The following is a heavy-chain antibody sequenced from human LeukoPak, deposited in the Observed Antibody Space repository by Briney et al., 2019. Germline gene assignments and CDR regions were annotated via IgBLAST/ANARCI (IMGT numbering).Heavy chain of an antibody. Sequence: ASVKVSCKTSGYTFTSCYMHWVRQAPGQGLEWMGMINPSAGSTRYAQKFQGRVTVTTDTSTSTVYMELSSLRSEDTAVYYCARGGCGDSAAPFDDWGQGTLVPVSS. D-gene: IGHD2-21*02. CDR3: ARGGCGDSAAPFDD. CDR2: INPSAGST. V-gene: IGHV1-46*01. CDR1: GYTFTSCY. J-gene: IGHJ4*02.